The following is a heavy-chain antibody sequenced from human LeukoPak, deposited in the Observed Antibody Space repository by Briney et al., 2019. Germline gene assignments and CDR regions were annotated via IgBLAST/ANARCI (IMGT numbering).Heavy chain of an antibody. CDR1: GGSFSGYY. J-gene: IGHJ4*02. V-gene: IGHV4-34*01. D-gene: IGHD3-22*01. CDR3: ARGLYYYDSSGYYSAKVDY. Sequence: SETLSLTCAVYGGSFSGYYWSWIRQPPGKGLEWIGETNHSGSTNYNPSLKSRVTISVDTSKNQFSLKLSSVTAADTAVYYCARGLYYYDSSGYYSAKVDYWGQGTLVTVSS. CDR2: TNHSGST.